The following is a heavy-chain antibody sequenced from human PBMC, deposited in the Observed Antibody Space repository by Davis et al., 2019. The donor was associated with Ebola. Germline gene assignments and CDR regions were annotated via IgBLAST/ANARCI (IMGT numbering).Heavy chain of an antibody. CDR3: VIITMT. CDR2: IDPSDGTT. V-gene: IGHV1-46*01. CDR1: GYTFTTKY. J-gene: IGHJ5*02. Sequence: AASVKVSCKTSGYTFTTKYVHWVRQAPGQGLEWLGKIDPSDGTTDFPQKFQARVTMTRDTSTSTVYMELRSLTSDDTAVYYCVIITMTWGQGTLVTVSS. D-gene: IGHD3-22*01.